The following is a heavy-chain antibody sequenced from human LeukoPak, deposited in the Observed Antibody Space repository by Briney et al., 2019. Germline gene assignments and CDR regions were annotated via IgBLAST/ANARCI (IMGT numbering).Heavy chain of an antibody. CDR3: ARVVLPPGGAFDI. CDR2: IHYSGTT. Sequence: PSETLSLTCTVSGGSISGYYWTWIRQPPGKGPEWIGYIHYSGTTYYNPSLKSRVTVSVDTSKNQFSLKLSSVTAADTAVYYCARVVLPPGGAFDIWGQGTMVTVSS. CDR1: GGSISGYY. D-gene: IGHD6-13*01. V-gene: IGHV4-59*01. J-gene: IGHJ3*02.